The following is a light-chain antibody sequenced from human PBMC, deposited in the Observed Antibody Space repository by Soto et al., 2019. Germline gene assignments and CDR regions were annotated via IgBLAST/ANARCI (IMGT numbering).Light chain of an antibody. CDR3: SSYTSSSSLYV. CDR2: EVS. Sequence: SVLAQHASVSGSPGQSITISCPGNSSDVGGYNYVSWYQQHPGKAPKLMIFEVSNRPSGVSYRFSGSKSGNTASLTISGLQAEDEADYYCSSYTSSSSLYVFGTGTKVTVL. V-gene: IGLV2-14*01. CDR1: SSDVGGYNY. J-gene: IGLJ1*01.